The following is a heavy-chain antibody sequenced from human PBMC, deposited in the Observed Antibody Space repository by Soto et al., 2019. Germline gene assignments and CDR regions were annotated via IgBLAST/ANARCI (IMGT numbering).Heavy chain of an antibody. V-gene: IGHV5-51*01. CDR3: ARQDGRRWYYFDY. Sequence: PGESLKISCRGSGYTFNFYWIAWVRQMPGKGLEWMGIIYPSDSDTRYSPSFQGQVTISVDKSINTAYLQWSSLKAPDTAIYYCARQDGRRWYYFDYWGQGTLVTVSS. D-gene: IGHD2-8*01. CDR2: IYPSDSDT. CDR1: GYTFNFYW. J-gene: IGHJ4*02.